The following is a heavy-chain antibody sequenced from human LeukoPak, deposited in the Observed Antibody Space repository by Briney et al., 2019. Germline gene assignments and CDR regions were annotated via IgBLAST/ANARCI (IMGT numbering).Heavy chain of an antibody. Sequence: GGSLRLSCAASGFTFSSYGMHWVRQAPGKGLEWVAVISYDGSNKYYADSVKGRFTISRDNSKNTLYLQMNSLRAEDTAVYYCAKGVVAATLLSTDRYYYGMDVWGQGTTVTVSS. CDR3: AKGVVAATLLSTDRYYYGMDV. CDR1: GFTFSSYG. D-gene: IGHD2-15*01. V-gene: IGHV3-30*18. J-gene: IGHJ6*02. CDR2: ISYDGSNK.